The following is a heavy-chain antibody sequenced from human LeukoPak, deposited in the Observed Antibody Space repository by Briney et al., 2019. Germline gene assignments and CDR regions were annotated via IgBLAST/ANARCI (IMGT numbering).Heavy chain of an antibody. CDR1: GYTFTSYG. CDR3: ARGWTYCSTTSCYAFDI. D-gene: IGHD2-2*01. V-gene: IGHV1-18*01. J-gene: IGHJ3*02. CDR2: ISAYNGNT. Sequence: GASVKVSCKASGYTFTSYGISWVRQAPGQGLEWMGWISAYNGNTNYAQKFQGRVTMTTDTSTSTAYMELSSLRSEDTAVYYCARGWTYCSTTSCYAFDIWGQGTMVTVTS.